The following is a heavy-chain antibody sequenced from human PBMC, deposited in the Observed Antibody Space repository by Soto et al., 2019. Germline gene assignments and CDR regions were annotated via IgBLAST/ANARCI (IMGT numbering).Heavy chain of an antibody. J-gene: IGHJ6*02. CDR3: AKDAKYSSGWYGSYYYYGMDV. Sequence: EVQLVESGGGLVQPGRSLRLSCAASGFTFDDYAIHWVRQAPGKGLEWVSGISWNSGRIGYVDSVKGRFTNSRDNAKNHLYQQRNGMIAEDTALNYCAKDAKYSSGWYGSYYYYGMDVWGQGTTVTVSS. CDR2: ISWNSGRI. CDR1: GFTFDDYA. V-gene: IGHV3-9*01. D-gene: IGHD6-19*01.